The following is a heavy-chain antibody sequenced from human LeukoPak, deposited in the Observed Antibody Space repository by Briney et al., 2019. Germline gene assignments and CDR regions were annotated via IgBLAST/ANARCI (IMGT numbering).Heavy chain of an antibody. V-gene: IGHV1-18*01. CDR1: GYTFTSYD. D-gene: IGHD4-23*01. CDR3: ARGGVDDYGGNGPFDY. CDR2: ISAHKGYT. J-gene: IGHJ4*02. Sequence: ASVKVSCKASGYTFTSYDITWVRQAPGQGLEWMGWISAHKGYTKYSQRAQGRVVLTADTSTTTAYMELRSLRSDDTAVYYCARGGVDDYGGNGPFDYWGQGTLVTVSP.